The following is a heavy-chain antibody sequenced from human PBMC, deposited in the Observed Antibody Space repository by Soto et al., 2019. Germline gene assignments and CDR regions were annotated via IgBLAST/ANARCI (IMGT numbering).Heavy chain of an antibody. CDR3: ARVRGAYGMDV. J-gene: IGHJ6*02. V-gene: IGHV1-18*01. CDR1: GYTFTSYG. CDR2: IIAYNGKT. Sequence: QVQLVQSGAEVKKPGASVKVSCKASGYTFTSYGISWVRQAPGHGLEWMGWIIAYNGKTNYAQKLHGRVPITTDTSTSTAYMELRTLRSDETAVYSCARVRGAYGMDVWGQGTTVTVSS.